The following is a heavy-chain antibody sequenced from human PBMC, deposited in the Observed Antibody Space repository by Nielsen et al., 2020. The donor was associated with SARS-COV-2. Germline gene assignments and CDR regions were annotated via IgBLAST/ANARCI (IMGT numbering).Heavy chain of an antibody. CDR1: GYTFTGYY. CDR3: ARVSGDWEDY. Sequence: ASVKVSCKASGYTFTGYYMHWVRQAPGQGLEWMGWISAYNGNTNYAQKLQGRVTMTTDTSTSTAYMELRSLRSDDTAVYYCARVSGDWEDYWGQGTLVTVSS. CDR2: ISAYNGNT. V-gene: IGHV1-18*04. D-gene: IGHD2-21*02. J-gene: IGHJ4*02.